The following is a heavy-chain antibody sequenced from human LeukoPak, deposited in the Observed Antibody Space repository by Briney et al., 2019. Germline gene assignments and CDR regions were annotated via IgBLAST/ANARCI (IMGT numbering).Heavy chain of an antibody. J-gene: IGHJ4*02. CDR3: ARHVGYCSGGSCYLGY. D-gene: IGHD2-15*01. CDR1: GYTFTNYW. Sequence: GESLKISCKGSGYTFTNYWIAWVRQMPGKGLEWMGIIYPGDSDTRYSPSFEGQVTISVDKSISTAYLQWNSLKAADSAIYYCARHVGYCSGGSCYLGYWGQGVLVTVSS. CDR2: IYPGDSDT. V-gene: IGHV5-51*01.